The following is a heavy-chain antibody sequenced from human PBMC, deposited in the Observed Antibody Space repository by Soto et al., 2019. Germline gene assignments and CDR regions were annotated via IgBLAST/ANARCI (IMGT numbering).Heavy chain of an antibody. V-gene: IGHV3-33*01. D-gene: IGHD3-9*01. CDR3: ARDRAYYDILTGYYKDATFDY. Sequence: GGSLRLSCAASGFTFSSYGMHWVRQAPGKGLEWVAVIWYDGSNKYYADSVKGRFTISRDNSKNTLYLQMNSLRAEDTAVYYCARDRAYYDILTGYYKDATFDYWGQGTLVTVSS. CDR2: IWYDGSNK. CDR1: GFTFSSYG. J-gene: IGHJ4*02.